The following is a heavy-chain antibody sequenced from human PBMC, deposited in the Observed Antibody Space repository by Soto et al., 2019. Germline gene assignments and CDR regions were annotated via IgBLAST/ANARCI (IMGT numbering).Heavy chain of an antibody. CDR2: FDPEDGET. CDR3: AVSSGGSRYSCWFDP. J-gene: IGHJ5*02. V-gene: IGHV1-24*01. Sequence: AASVKVSCKVSGYTLTELSMHWVRQAPGKGLEWMGGFDPEDGETIYAQKFQGRVTMTEDTSTDTAYMELSSLRSEDTAVYYCAVSSGGSRYSCWFDPWGQGTLVTVSS. D-gene: IGHD2-15*01. CDR1: GYTLTELS.